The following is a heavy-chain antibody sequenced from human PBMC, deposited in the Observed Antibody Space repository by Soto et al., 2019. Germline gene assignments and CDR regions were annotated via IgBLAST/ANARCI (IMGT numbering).Heavy chain of an antibody. Sequence: EVQLVESGGGLVQPGGSLRLSCGASGFTFSGHGIHWVRQASGKGLEWIGRIKGKANSYATEYAASLKGRFTISRDDSENTAYLQMNRLKSEDTAVYYCTRHATYYDSGCYIRDWFDLWGQGTLVTVSS. V-gene: IGHV3-73*01. CDR2: IKGKANSYAT. D-gene: IGHD3-22*01. J-gene: IGHJ5*02. CDR1: GFTFSGHG. CDR3: TRHATYYDSGCYIRDWFDL.